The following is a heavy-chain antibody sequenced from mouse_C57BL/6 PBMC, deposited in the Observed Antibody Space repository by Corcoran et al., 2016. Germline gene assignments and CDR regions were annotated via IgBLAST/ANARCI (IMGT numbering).Heavy chain of an antibody. CDR3: ARCSSYGYFDV. Sequence: EVQLQQSGPELVKHGASVKISCKASGYTFTDYYMNWVKQSHGKSLEWIGDINPNNGGTSYNQKFKGKATLTVDKSSSTAYMERRSLTSEDSAVYYCARCSSYGYFDVWGTGTTVTVSS. CDR2: INPNNGGT. J-gene: IGHJ1*03. V-gene: IGHV1-26*01. D-gene: IGHD1-1*01. CDR1: GYTFTDYY.